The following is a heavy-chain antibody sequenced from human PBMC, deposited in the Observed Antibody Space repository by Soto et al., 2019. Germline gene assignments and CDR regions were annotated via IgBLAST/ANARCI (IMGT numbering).Heavy chain of an antibody. V-gene: IGHV4-30-4*01. CDR3: ARTYGAGAGDYYGMDV. J-gene: IGHJ6*02. D-gene: IGHD4-17*01. CDR2: IYYSGST. CDR1: GGSISRGDYY. Sequence: SETLSLTCTVSGGSISRGDYYWSWIRQPPGKGLEWIGYIYYSGSTYYNPSLKSRVTISVDTSKNQFSLKLSSVTAADTAVYYCARTYGAGAGDYYGMDVWGQGTKGTAP.